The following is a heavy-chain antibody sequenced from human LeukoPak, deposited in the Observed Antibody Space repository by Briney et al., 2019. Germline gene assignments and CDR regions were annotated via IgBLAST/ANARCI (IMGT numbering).Heavy chain of an antibody. D-gene: IGHD5-18*01. Sequence: GESLKISCKASGYSFTTYSIGWVRQMPGKGLEWMGIVYPDDSETRYSPSFEDQVTFSVDISINTAYLQWNSLKASDSAMYYCARKSDTKAPDYWGQGTLVTVSS. CDR3: ARKSDTKAPDY. CDR2: VYPDDSET. J-gene: IGHJ4*02. CDR1: GYSFTTYS. V-gene: IGHV5-51*01.